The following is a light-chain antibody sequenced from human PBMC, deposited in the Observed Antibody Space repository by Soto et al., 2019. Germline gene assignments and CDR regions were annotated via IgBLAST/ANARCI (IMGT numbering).Light chain of an antibody. J-gene: IGKJ5*01. CDR2: AAS. Sequence: DIQLTQSPSFLSPSIGESVTITCLASQVISTSLAWYQVKPGKAPKLLIYAASTLESGVPSRCSATVSGTEFSLTITSLRPEDFATYYCQQLFDSPITFGQGTRLEIK. V-gene: IGKV1-9*01. CDR1: QVISTS. CDR3: QQLFDSPIT.